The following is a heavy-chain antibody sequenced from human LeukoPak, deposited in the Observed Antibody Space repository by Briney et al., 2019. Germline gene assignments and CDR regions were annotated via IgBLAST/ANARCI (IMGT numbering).Heavy chain of an antibody. D-gene: IGHD1-26*01. CDR3: TRDSRKYSGSRVFDY. CDR2: IIPIFGTA. V-gene: IGHV1-69*06. J-gene: IGHJ4*02. Sequence: SVKVSCKASGGTFSSYAISWVRQAPGQGLEWMGGIIPIFGTANYAQKFQGRVTITADKSTSTAYMELSSLRSEDTAVYYCTRDSRKYSGSRVFDYWGQGTLVTVSS. CDR1: GGTFSSYA.